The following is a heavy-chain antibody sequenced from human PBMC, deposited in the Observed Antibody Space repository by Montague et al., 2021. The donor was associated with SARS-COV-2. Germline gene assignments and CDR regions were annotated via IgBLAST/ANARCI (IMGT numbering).Heavy chain of an antibody. D-gene: IGHD1-26*01. V-gene: IGHV4-59*01. CDR3: ARVGLHNWFDP. J-gene: IGHJ5*02. Sequence: SETRSLTCTVSNGSINNYYWCWVRQPPGKRLEWIGYIYYRGSTNYNPSLASRVTMSIDTSKNQFSLKLRSVTAADTAVYFCARVGLHNWFDPWGQGTLVIVSS. CDR1: NGSINNYY. CDR2: IYYRGST.